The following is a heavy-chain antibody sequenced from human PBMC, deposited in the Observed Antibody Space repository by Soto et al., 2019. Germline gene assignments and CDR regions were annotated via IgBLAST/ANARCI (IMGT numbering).Heavy chain of an antibody. J-gene: IGHJ3*02. D-gene: IGHD3-10*01. V-gene: IGHV4-59*08. CDR1: GGSISSYY. CDR3: ARHPPLRMVRGVYALDI. CDR2: IYYSGST. Sequence: SETLSHTCTVSGGSISSYYWSWIRQPPGKGLEWIGYIYYSGSTNYNPSLKSRVTISVDTSKNQFSLKLSSVTAADTAVYYCARHPPLRMVRGVYALDISGQGTMDT.